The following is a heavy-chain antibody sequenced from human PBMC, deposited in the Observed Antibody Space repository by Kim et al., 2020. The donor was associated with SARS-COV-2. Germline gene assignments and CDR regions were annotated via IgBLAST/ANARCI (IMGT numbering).Heavy chain of an antibody. V-gene: IGHV4-59*08. CDR2: INYSGST. D-gene: IGHD2-15*01. Sequence: SETLSLTCTVSGGTISSYYWSWIRQPPGKGLEWIGYINYSGSTNYNPSLKSRVTISVDTTKNQFSLKLSSVTAADTAVYYCSRHAYCSGGSCTDYFDYWG. CDR1: GGTISSYY. CDR3: SRHAYCSGGSCTDYFDY. J-gene: IGHJ4*01.